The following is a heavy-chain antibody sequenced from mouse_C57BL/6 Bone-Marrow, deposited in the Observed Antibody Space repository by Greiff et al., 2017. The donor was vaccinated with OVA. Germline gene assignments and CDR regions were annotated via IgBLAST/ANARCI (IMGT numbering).Heavy chain of an antibody. CDR3: AKEAYYDYVFAY. CDR1: GFSLTSYG. CDR2: IWRGGST. Sequence: QVHVKQSGPGLVQPSQRLSITCTVSGFSLTSYGVHWVRQSPGKGLEWLGVIWRGGSTDYNAAFMSRLSITKDNSKSQVFFKMNSLQADDTAIYYCAKEAYYDYVFAYWGQGTLVTVSA. D-gene: IGHD2-4*01. V-gene: IGHV2-5*01. J-gene: IGHJ3*01.